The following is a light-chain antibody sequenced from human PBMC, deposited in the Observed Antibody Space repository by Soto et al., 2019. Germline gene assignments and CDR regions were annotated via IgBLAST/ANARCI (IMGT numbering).Light chain of an antibody. CDR3: QQFNSL. Sequence: IKLTQSPSSLSASIRDTVSITCRASQGIAPGLALSQQKPGAPPRLLIYGASILQRGIPSRFSGSGSGTHFILTIRNLQPEDFATYYCQQFNSLFGQGTRLEIK. CDR1: QGIAPG. CDR2: GAS. J-gene: IGKJ5*01. V-gene: IGKV1-13*02.